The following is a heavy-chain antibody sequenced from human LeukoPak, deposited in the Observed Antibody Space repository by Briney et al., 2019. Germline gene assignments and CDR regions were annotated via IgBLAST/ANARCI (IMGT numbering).Heavy chain of an antibody. CDR1: GFTFSSYG. D-gene: IGHD3-22*01. J-gene: IGHJ4*02. Sequence: GGSLRLSCAASGFTFSSYGMHWVRQAPGKGLEWVAVISYDGSNKYYADSVKGRFTISRDNSKNTLYLQMNSLRAEDTAVYYCAKEGSGYSSYWGQGTLVTVSS. CDR3: AKEGSGYSSY. V-gene: IGHV3-30*18. CDR2: ISYDGSNK.